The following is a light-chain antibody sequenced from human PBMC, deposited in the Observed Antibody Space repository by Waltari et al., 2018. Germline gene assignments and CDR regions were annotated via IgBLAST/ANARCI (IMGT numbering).Light chain of an antibody. V-gene: IGLV3-21*02. CDR2: DGS. Sequence: SYVLTQPPSVSVAPGQTARIPCGGSHIGRYTVHWYQQRPGQAPRLVVYDGSARPSGIPERFSGSNSGSVATLTISRVEAGDEAEYYCLVWDTSSEQFVFGAGTKV. CDR1: HIGRYT. J-gene: IGLJ1*01. CDR3: LVWDTSSEQFV.